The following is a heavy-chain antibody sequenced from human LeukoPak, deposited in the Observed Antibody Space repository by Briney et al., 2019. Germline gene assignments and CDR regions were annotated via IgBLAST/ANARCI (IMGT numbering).Heavy chain of an antibody. CDR2: IYYTGST. Sequence: GYIYYTGSTNYNPSLKSRVTISVDASKNQFSLKLSSVTAADTAVYYCARCRRGGSSSWYVGWGQGTLVTVSS. D-gene: IGHD6-13*01. J-gene: IGHJ4*02. V-gene: IGHV4-59*01. CDR3: ARCRRGGSSSWYVG.